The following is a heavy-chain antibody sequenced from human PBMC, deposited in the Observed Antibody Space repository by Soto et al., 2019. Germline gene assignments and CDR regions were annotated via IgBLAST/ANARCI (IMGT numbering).Heavy chain of an antibody. Sequence: QVQLVESGGGVVQPGRSLRLSCAASGFTFSSYGMHWVRQAPGKGLEWVAVIWYDGSNKYYADSVKGRFTISRDNSKNXXXXXXXXXXXXXXXXXXXXXXXXXXXXEWYGMDVWGQGTTVTVSS. D-gene: IGHD2-8*01. CDR1: GFTFSSYG. CDR3: XXXXXXXXXEWYGMDV. V-gene: IGHV3-33*01. J-gene: IGHJ6*02. CDR2: IWYDGSNK.